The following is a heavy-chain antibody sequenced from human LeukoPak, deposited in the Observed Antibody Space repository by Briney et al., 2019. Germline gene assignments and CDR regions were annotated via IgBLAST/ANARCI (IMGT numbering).Heavy chain of an antibody. CDR3: ARDTTYYDFWSGSTSFDY. D-gene: IGHD3-3*01. V-gene: IGHV3-21*01. CDR1: GFTFSSYS. CDR2: ISSSSSYI. J-gene: IGHJ4*02. Sequence: GGSLRLSCAASGFTFSSYSMNWVRQAPGKGLEWVSSISSSSSYIYYADSVKGRFTISRDNAKNSLYLQMNSLRAEDTAVYYCARDTTYYDFWSGSTSFDYWGQGTLVTVSS.